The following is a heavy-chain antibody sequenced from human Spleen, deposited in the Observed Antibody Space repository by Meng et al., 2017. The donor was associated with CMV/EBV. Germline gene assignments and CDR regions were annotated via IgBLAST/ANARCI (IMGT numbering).Heavy chain of an antibody. D-gene: IGHD3-3*01. CDR1: SVSSGSYY. CDR2: IYYSGST. J-gene: IGHJ4*02. CDR3: ARGYDYDFWSGYFPLFDY. V-gene: IGHV4-61*01. Sequence: SVSSGSYYWSWIRQPPGKGLEWIGYIYYSGSTNYNPSLKSRVTISVDTSKNQFSLKLSSVTAADTAVYYCARGYDYDFWSGYFPLFDYWGQGTLVTSPQ.